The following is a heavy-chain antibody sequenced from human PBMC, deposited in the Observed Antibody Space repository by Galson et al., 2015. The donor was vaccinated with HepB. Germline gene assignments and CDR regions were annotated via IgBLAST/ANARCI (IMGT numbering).Heavy chain of an antibody. V-gene: IGHV1-69*13. Sequence: SVKVSCKASGGTFSSYAISWVRQAPGQGLEWMGGIIPIFGTANYAQKFQGRVTITADESTSTAYMELSSLRSEDTAVYYCAREYCSGGSCSLVGDWFDPWGQGTLVTVSS. CDR2: IIPIFGTA. CDR1: GGTFSSYA. CDR3: AREYCSGGSCSLVGDWFDP. J-gene: IGHJ5*02. D-gene: IGHD2-15*01.